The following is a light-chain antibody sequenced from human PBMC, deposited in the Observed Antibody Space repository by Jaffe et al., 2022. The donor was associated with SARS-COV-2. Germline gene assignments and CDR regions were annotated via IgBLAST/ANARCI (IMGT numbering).Light chain of an antibody. V-gene: IGKV2-30*01. Sequence: DVVMTQSPLSLPVTLGQPASISCTSTQSLESSGGNTYLNWFQQRPGQSPRRLIYQVSNRDSGVPDRFSGSGSGTDFTLKISRVEAEDVGVYYCMQGTYWPDTFGQGTKLEIK. J-gene: IGKJ2*01. CDR2: QVS. CDR1: QSLESSGGNTY. CDR3: MQGTYWPDT.